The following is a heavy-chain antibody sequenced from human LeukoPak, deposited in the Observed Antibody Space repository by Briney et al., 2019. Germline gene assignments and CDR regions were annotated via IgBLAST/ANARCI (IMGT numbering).Heavy chain of an antibody. CDR3: AAGEGSSWYPPFDY. J-gene: IGHJ4*02. CDR1: GFTLTSYS. D-gene: IGHD6-13*01. CDR2: ISSSTTI. V-gene: IGHV3-48*01. Sequence: GGSLRLSCAVSGFTLTSYSMNWVRQAPGEGLEWVSYISSSTTIYYADSLKGGFTISRDNAQNSLYFQMISLRAEDTAVYYCAAGEGSSWYPPFDYWGQGTLVTVSS.